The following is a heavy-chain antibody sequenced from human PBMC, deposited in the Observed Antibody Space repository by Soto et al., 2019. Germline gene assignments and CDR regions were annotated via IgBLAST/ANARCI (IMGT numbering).Heavy chain of an antibody. Sequence: EVQLLESGGGLVQPGGSLRLSCAASGFTFSSYAMSWVRQAPGKGLEWVSAISGSGGSTYYADSVKGRFTISRDNYKNMLYLQMHRLRPGDTAIYYCAKILQGRVLLLGIVEVGAATYDFLGQGTLVTVSS. V-gene: IGHV3-23*01. J-gene: IGHJ4*02. D-gene: IGHD2-15*01. CDR1: GFTFSSYA. CDR2: ISGSGGST. CDR3: AKILQGRVLLLGIVEVGAATYDF.